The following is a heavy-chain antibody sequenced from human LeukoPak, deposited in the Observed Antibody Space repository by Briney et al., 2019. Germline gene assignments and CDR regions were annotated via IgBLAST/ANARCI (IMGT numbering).Heavy chain of an antibody. CDR3: ARWGSITTARFDY. Sequence: SETLSLTCTVSGGYISSYYWSWIRQPPGKGLEWIGYIYYSGSTNYNPSLKSRVTISVDTSKNQFSLELSSVTAADTAVYYCARWGSITTARFDYWGQGTLVTVSS. CDR2: IYYSGST. CDR1: GGYISSYY. V-gene: IGHV4-59*01. D-gene: IGHD3-16*01. J-gene: IGHJ4*02.